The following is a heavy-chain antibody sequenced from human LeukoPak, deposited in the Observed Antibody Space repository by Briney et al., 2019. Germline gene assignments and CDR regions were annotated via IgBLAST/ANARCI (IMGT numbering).Heavy chain of an antibody. D-gene: IGHD5/OR15-5a*01. CDR3: AKGKTVSTSPFYH. CDR1: GASISHFY. Sequence: PSETLSLTCAVSGASISHFYWNWFRQPPGKGLEWIGSIFYNEDANYNPSVKSRVTMSVDTSKSQFSLRLTSVTAADTAVYFCAKGKTVSTSPFYHWGQGILVTVSS. CDR2: IFYNEDA. V-gene: IGHV4-59*01. J-gene: IGHJ4*02.